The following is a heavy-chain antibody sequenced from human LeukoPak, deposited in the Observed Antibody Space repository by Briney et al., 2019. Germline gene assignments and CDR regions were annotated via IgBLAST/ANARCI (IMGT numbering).Heavy chain of an antibody. J-gene: IGHJ4*02. CDR2: VYTSGST. CDR3: ARGQIWWLRQYFDY. D-gene: IGHD5-12*01. Sequence: SQTLSLTCTVSGGSISSGSYSWSWIRQPAGKGLEWIGRVYTSGSTNYNPSLKSRVTISVDTSKNQFSLKLSSVTAADTAVYYCARGQIWWLRQYFDYWGQGTLVTVSS. CDR1: GGSISSGSYS. V-gene: IGHV4-61*02.